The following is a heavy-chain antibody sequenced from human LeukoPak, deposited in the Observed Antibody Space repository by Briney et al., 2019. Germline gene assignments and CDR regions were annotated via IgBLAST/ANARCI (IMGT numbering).Heavy chain of an antibody. J-gene: IGHJ4*02. D-gene: IGHD5-18*01. CDR2: IYYSGST. CDR3: ARSVGGYSYYHLDY. V-gene: IGHV4-59*01. CDR1: GGSISSYY. Sequence: PSETLSLTCTVSGGSISSYYCSWIRQPPGKGLEWIGYIYYSGSTNYNPSLKSRVTISVDTSKNQFSLKLSSVTAADTAVYYCARSVGGYSYYHLDYWGQGTLVTVSS.